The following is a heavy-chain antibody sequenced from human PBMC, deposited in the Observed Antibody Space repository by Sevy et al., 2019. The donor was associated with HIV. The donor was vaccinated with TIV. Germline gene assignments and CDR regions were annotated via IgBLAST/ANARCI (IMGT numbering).Heavy chain of an antibody. V-gene: IGHV3-9*01. J-gene: IGHJ6*02. CDR2: LSWNSNKI. Sequence: GGSLRLSCVASGFRFDDYAMHWVRQVPGKSPEWVSVLSWNSNKIGYADPVKGRFTISRDSARNSVYLQMSSLRPEDTALYYCVKDLGGIETLDYYSYYGMDVWGQGTTVTVSS. CDR1: GFRFDDYA. D-gene: IGHD3-16*01. CDR3: VKDLGGIETLDYYSYYGMDV.